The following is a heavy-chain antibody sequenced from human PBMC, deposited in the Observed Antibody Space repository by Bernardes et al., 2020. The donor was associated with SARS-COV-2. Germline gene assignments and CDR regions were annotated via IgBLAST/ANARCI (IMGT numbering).Heavy chain of an antibody. CDR2: IYYSGST. CDR1: GGSISSSIYY. V-gene: IGHV4-39*01. Sequence: SEPLSLTCTVSGGSISSSIYYWGWLLQPPGKGLEWIGSIYYSGSTYYNPSLKSRVTISVDTSKNHFSLKLSSVTAADTAVYYCARQVRDIPGDLDPWGQGTLVTVSS. CDR3: ARQVRDIPGDLDP. D-gene: IGHD2-2*02. J-gene: IGHJ5*02.